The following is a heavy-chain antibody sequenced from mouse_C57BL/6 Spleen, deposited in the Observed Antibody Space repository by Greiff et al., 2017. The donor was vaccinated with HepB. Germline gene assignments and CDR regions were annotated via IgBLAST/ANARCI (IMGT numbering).Heavy chain of an antibody. CDR2: IDPEDGET. CDR3: ARRSSFFYAMDY. Sequence: EVKVVESGAELVKPGASVKLSCTASGFNIKDYYMHWVKQRTEQGLEWIGRIDPEDGETKYAPKFQGKATITADTSSNTAYLQLSSLTSEDTAVYYCARRSSFFYAMDYWGQGTSVTVSS. J-gene: IGHJ4*01. D-gene: IGHD1-3*01. V-gene: IGHV14-2*01. CDR1: GFNIKDYY.